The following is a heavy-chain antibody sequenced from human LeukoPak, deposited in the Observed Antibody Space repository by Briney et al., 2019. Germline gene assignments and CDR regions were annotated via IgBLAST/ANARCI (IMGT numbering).Heavy chain of an antibody. Sequence: PGGSLRLSCAASGFTLGDYAMTWVRQAPGQGLEWVSATSASGISTYYTDSVKGRFTISRDNSKNTLYLQVDSLRAEDTAIYYCARCTTGNIHYPLDRWGQGTLITVSS. CDR1: GFTLGDYA. CDR2: TSASGIST. V-gene: IGHV3-23*01. CDR3: ARCTTGNIHYPLDR. J-gene: IGHJ5*02. D-gene: IGHD2/OR15-2a*01.